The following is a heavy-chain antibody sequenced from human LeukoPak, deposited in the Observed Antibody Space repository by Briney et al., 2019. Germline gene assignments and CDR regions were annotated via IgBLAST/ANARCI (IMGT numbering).Heavy chain of an antibody. D-gene: IGHD3-22*01. J-gene: IGHJ4*02. V-gene: IGHV4-61*02. Sequence: SETLSLTCTVSGGSISSGDYYWSWIRQSAGKGLEWIGRIYTSGSTNYNPSLKSRVSMSVDTSKNQFSLRLRSVTAADTAVYYCARESGYYYDTSGYTFDYWGQGILVTVSS. CDR1: GGSISSGDYY. CDR3: ARESGYYYDTSGYTFDY. CDR2: IYTSGST.